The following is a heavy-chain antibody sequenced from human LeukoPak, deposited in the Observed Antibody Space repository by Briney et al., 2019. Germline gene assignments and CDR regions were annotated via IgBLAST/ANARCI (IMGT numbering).Heavy chain of an antibody. Sequence: PSETLSLTCTVSGGSISSSSYYWGWIRQPPGKGLEWIGSIYYSGSTYYNPSLRSRVTISVDTSKNQFSLNLFSVTAADTAVYYCARHRGIAAARDYWGQGTLVTVSS. CDR1: GGSISSSSYY. D-gene: IGHD6-13*01. CDR2: IYYSGST. CDR3: ARHRGIAAARDY. J-gene: IGHJ4*02. V-gene: IGHV4-39*01.